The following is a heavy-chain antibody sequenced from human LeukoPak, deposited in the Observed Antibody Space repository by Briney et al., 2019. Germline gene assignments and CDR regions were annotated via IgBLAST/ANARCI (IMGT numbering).Heavy chain of an antibody. CDR3: AKGDKMLTWRRTYNRFDP. D-gene: IGHD3-16*01. CDR1: GFTFNVYS. CDR2: ISSSLDSSM. V-gene: IGHV3-48*01. Sequence: GGSLRLSCAASGFTFNVYSMNWVRQAPGKGLEWVTFISSSLDSSMYYADSVKGRFTISRDNSKNTLYLQMNSLRAEDTAVYFCAKGDKMLTWRRTYNRFDPWGQGTLVTVSS. J-gene: IGHJ5*02.